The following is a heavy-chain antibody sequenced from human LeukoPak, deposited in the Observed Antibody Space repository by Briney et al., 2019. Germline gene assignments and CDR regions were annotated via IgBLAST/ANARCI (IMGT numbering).Heavy chain of an antibody. CDR1: GGSISSYY. CDR3: ASSSRRGSGYNFDY. Sequence: SETLSLTCTVSGGSISSYYWSRIRQPPGKGLEWIGYIYYSGSTNYNPSLKSRVTISVDTSKNQFSLKLSSVTAADTAVYYCASSSRRGSGYNFDYWGQGTLVTVSS. D-gene: IGHD3-22*01. V-gene: IGHV4-59*01. J-gene: IGHJ4*02. CDR2: IYYSGST.